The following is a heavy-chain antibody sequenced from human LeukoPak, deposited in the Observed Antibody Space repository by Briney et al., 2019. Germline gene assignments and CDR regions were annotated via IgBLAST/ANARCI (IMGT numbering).Heavy chain of an antibody. CDR2: ISFSGVNT. Sequence: PGGSLRLSCVASRFTFSNYGMSWVRQAPGKGLEWVSRISFSGVNTYYADSVRGRFTISRDKSKNTLFLQMNSLRAEDTAVYYCAKGGYDYAEYVVYWGQGTLVTVSS. J-gene: IGHJ4*02. CDR3: AKGGYDYAEYVVY. D-gene: IGHD3-16*01. V-gene: IGHV3-23*01. CDR1: RFTFSNYG.